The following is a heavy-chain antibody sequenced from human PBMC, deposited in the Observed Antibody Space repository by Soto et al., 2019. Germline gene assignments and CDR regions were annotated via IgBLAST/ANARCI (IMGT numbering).Heavy chain of an antibody. CDR1: GFTVSDS. CDR2: IHSDGST. V-gene: IGHV3-53*01. D-gene: IGHD6-19*01. Sequence: QPGGSLRLSCSVAGFTVSDSMSWVRQAPGKGLECVSFIHSDGSTHYTDSVRGRFTISRDNSKNTLYLQMDRLRVDDTAVYFCARDASGPFDYWGQGTLVTVSS. J-gene: IGHJ4*02. CDR3: ARDASGPFDY.